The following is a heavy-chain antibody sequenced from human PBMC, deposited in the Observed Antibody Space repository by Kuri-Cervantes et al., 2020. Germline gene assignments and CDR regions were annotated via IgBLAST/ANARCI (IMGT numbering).Heavy chain of an antibody. D-gene: IGHD2-2*02. J-gene: IGHJ4*02. Sequence: SETLSLTCAVYGGSFSGYYWSWIRQPPGKGLEWIGEINHSGSTYYNPSLKSRVTISVDTSKNQFSLKLSSVTAADTAVYYCARELIPKYYFDYWGQGTLVTVS. CDR2: INHSGST. CDR1: GGSFSGYY. V-gene: IGHV4-34*01. CDR3: ARELIPKYYFDY.